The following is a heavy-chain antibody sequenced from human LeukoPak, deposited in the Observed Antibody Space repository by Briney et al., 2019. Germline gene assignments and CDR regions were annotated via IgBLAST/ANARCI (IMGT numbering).Heavy chain of an antibody. CDR3: ARGGSSWWDDAFDI. V-gene: IGHV3-74*01. D-gene: IGHD6-13*01. J-gene: IGHJ3*02. CDR2: INSDESRT. CDR1: GFTFSSYS. Sequence: PGGSLRLSCAASGFTFSSYSMNWVRQAPGKGLVWVSRINSDESRTGYADSVKGRFTISRDNAKNTLYLQMNSVRAEDTAVYYCARGGSSWWDDAFDIWGQGTMVTVSS.